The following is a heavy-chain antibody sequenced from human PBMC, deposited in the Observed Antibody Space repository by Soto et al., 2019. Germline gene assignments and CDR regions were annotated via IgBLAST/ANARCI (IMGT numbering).Heavy chain of an antibody. D-gene: IGHD3-9*01. CDR1: GAAFNTIT. V-gene: IGHV1-69*01. CDR2: FVPVFGSA. CDR3: VREDDTTGSYSWFDP. J-gene: IGHJ5*02. Sequence: QVQLVQSGAEVKKPGSSVRVSCKASGAAFNTITNNWVRQAPGQGLEWMGGFVPVFGSATYAQKFQGRVAITADASTSTFYMELSRLNSEDTALYYCVREDDTTGSYSWFDPWGEGTLVTVSS.